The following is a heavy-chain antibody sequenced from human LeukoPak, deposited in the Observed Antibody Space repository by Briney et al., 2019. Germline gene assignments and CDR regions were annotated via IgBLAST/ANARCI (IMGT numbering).Heavy chain of an antibody. Sequence: PSETLSLTCAVSADTFSSHYWTWIRQPPGKGLEWIGYISYIGSTNYNPSLKSRVTISIHTSKNQFSLKLSSVTAADTAVYYCARDLVTVTKGFDSWRQGTIISVSS. J-gene: IGHJ3*02. CDR2: ISYIGST. CDR1: ADTFSSHY. V-gene: IGHV4-59*11. CDR3: ARDLVTVTKGFDS. D-gene: IGHD4-17*01.